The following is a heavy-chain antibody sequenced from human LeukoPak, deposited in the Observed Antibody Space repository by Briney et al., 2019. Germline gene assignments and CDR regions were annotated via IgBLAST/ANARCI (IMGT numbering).Heavy chain of an antibody. Sequence: GGSLRLSCAASGFTVSGNYMSWVRQAPVKGLEWLSVIHRGGNTYYADSVKGRFTISRDSSKNTVFLQMDSLRAEDTAVYYCARDPGYGLGVDYGDYWGQGTLVTVSS. CDR3: ARDPGYGLGVDYGDY. J-gene: IGHJ4*02. CDR2: IHRGGNT. D-gene: IGHD3-10*01. CDR1: GFTVSGNY. V-gene: IGHV3-66*01.